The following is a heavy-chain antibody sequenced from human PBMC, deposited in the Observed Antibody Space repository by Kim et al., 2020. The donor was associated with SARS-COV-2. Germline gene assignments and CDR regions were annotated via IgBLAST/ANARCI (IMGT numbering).Heavy chain of an antibody. Sequence: SETLSLTCTVSGGSISSGDYYWSWIRQPPGKGLEWIGYIYYSGSTYYNPSLKSRVTISVDTSKNQFSLKLSSVTAADTAVYYCARELGDWGGPGRGWYFDLWGRGTLVTVSS. CDR3: ARELGDWGGPGRGWYFDL. CDR2: IYYSGST. CDR1: GGSISSGDYY. J-gene: IGHJ2*01. V-gene: IGHV4-30-4*01. D-gene: IGHD3-16*01.